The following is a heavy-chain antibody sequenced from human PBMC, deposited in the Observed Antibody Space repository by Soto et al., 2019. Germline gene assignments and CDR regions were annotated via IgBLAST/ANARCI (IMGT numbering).Heavy chain of an antibody. CDR1: GFTFDDYA. D-gene: IGHD5-18*01. V-gene: IGHV3-9*01. Sequence: EVQLVESGGGLVQPGRSLRLSCAASGFTFDDYAMHWVRQAPGKGLEWVSGISWNSGSIGYADSVKGRFTISRDNAKNSLYLQMNSLRAEDTALYYCAKDGDSYGMPGDAFDIWGQGTMVTVSS. CDR3: AKDGDSYGMPGDAFDI. CDR2: ISWNSGSI. J-gene: IGHJ3*02.